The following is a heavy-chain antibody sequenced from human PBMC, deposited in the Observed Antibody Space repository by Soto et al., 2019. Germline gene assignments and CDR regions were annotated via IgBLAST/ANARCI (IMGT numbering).Heavy chain of an antibody. CDR3: ARHTYHVLPDFDY. CDR1: GGSISNSAYH. V-gene: IGHV4-39*01. Sequence: QLQLQESGPGLVKPSETLSLTCTVSGGSISNSAYHWGWIRQTPGKGLEWIGTIYYSGTTYYNPSLGSRVNISVDTSKNQFSLNLRFVTAADTAVYYCARHTYHVLPDFDYWGQGTLVTVSS. J-gene: IGHJ4*02. D-gene: IGHD3-16*01. CDR2: IYYSGTT.